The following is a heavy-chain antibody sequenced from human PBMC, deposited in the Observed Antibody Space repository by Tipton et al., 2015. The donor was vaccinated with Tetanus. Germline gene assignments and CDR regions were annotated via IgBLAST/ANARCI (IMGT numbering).Heavy chain of an antibody. CDR3: AGYRVGWGGRGY. J-gene: IGHJ4*02. D-gene: IGHD5-24*01. V-gene: IGHV4-59*01. CDR2: IYQNGDA. CDR1: GGSISSFY. Sequence: LRLSCTVSGGSISSFYWYWIRQPPGKGLEWIAYIYQNGDANYNPSLQSRVTISVDASRNQFSLTLNSVTAADTAVYFCAGYRVGWGGRGYWGQGTLVTVSS.